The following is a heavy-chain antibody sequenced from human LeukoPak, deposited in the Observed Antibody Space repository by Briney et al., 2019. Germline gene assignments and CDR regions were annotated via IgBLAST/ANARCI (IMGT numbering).Heavy chain of an antibody. D-gene: IGHD5-18*01. V-gene: IGHV1-2*02. Sequence: ASVKVSCKASGYTFTGYYMHWVRQAPGQGLEWMGWINPNSGGTNYAQKFQGRVTMTRDTSISTAYMELSRLRSDDTAVYYCARVWDTAMSPFDYWGQGTLVTVSS. CDR3: ARVWDTAMSPFDY. CDR1: GYTFTGYY. CDR2: INPNSGGT. J-gene: IGHJ4*02.